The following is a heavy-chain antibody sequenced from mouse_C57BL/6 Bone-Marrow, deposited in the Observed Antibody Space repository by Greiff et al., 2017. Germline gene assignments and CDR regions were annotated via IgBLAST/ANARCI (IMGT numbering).Heavy chain of an antibody. D-gene: IGHD2-5*01. CDR2: INPNNGGT. J-gene: IGHJ4*01. CDR1: GYTFTDYN. CDR3: ARWCYSNLVFYAMDY. V-gene: IGHV1-18*01. Sequence: VQLQQSGPELVQPGASVKIPCKASGYTFTDYNMDWVKQSHGKSLEWIGDINPNNGGTIYNQKFKGKATLTVDKSSSTAYMELRSLTSEDTAVYYCARWCYSNLVFYAMDYWGQGTSGTGSA.